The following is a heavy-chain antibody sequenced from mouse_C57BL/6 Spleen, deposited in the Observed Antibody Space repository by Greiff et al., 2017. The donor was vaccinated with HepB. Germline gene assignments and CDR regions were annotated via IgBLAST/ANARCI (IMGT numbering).Heavy chain of an antibody. CDR1: GYSFTGYF. V-gene: IGHV1-20*01. CDR2: INPYNGDT. CDR3: ARIYGSSYWFAY. J-gene: IGHJ3*01. D-gene: IGHD1-1*01. Sequence: EVQLKESGPELVKPGDSVKISCKASGYSFTGYFMNWVMQSHGKSLEWIGRINPYNGDTFYNQKFKGKATLTVDKSSSTAHMELRSLTSEDSAVYYCARIYGSSYWFAYWGQGTLVTVSA.